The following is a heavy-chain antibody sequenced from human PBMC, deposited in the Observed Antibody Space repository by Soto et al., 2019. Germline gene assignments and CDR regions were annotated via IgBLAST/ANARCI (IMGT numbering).Heavy chain of an antibody. J-gene: IGHJ5*02. CDR2: IYYTGTT. Sequence: ASETLSLTCTVSGGSVNIKNFFWGWVRQSPGKELEWIGSIYYTGTTYYNPSLKTRVTMFIDTSKNHFSLNLTSAAAADTAVYYCAKHTHTIEHSYLAPFDLRGLGTLVTVSS. D-gene: IGHD2-21*01. CDR3: AKHTHTIEHSYLAPFDL. CDR1: GGSVNIKNFF. V-gene: IGHV4-39*01.